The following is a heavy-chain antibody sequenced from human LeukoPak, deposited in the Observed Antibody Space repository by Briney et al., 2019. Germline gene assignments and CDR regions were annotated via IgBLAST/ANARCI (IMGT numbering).Heavy chain of an antibody. CDR3: ARDYPAFDY. Sequence: SETLSLTCAVSGDSIISGGYYWGWVRQPPGKGLEWIGSISSSGNTYYNPSLESRATISRDTSKNQFSLKLSSVTAADTAVYYCARDYPAFDYWGQGTLVTVSS. CDR2: ISSSGNT. CDR1: GDSIISGGYY. D-gene: IGHD2-15*01. J-gene: IGHJ4*02. V-gene: IGHV4-39*07.